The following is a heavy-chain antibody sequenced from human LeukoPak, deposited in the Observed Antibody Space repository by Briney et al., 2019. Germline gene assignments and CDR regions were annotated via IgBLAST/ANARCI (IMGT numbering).Heavy chain of an antibody. CDR2: ISSSSSYI. CDR3: AREPDPTTSIAAAASFDY. V-gene: IGHV3-21*01. CDR1: GFTFSSYS. J-gene: IGHJ4*02. Sequence: KAGGSLRLSCAASGFTFSSYSMNWVRQAPGKGLEWVSSISSSSSYIYYADSVKGRFTISRDNAKNSLYLQMNSLRAEDTAVHYCAREPDPTTSIAAAASFDYWGQGTLVTVSS. D-gene: IGHD6-13*01.